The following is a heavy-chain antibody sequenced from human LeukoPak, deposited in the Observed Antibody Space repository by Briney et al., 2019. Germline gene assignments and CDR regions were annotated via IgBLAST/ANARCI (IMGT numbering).Heavy chain of an antibody. D-gene: IGHD6-13*01. CDR1: GGSISSSSYY. CDR3: ARHGSPSAAAGDFDY. V-gene: IGHV4-39*01. Sequence: SETLSLTCTVSGGSISSSSYYWGWIRQAPGTGLEGVGSIYYSGSTYYNPSLKSRVTISVDTSKNQFSLKLSSVTAADTAVYYCARHGSPSAAAGDFDYWGQGTLVTVSS. J-gene: IGHJ4*02. CDR2: IYYSGST.